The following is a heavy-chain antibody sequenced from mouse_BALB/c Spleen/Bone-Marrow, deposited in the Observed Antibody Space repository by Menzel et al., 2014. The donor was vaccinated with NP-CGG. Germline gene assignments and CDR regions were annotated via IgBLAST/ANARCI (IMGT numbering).Heavy chain of an antibody. Sequence: EVHLVESGGGLVQPGGSLKPSCATSGFTFSDYYMYWVRQTPEKRLEWVAYISNGGGSTYYPDTVKGRFTISRDNAKNTLYLQMSRLKSEDTAMYYCARGLYYRPFAYWGQGTLVTVSA. CDR2: ISNGGGST. J-gene: IGHJ3*01. D-gene: IGHD2-14*01. V-gene: IGHV5-12*02. CDR1: GFTFSDYY. CDR3: ARGLYYRPFAY.